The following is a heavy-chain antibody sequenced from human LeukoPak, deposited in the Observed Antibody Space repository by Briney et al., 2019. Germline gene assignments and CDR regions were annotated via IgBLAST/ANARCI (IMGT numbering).Heavy chain of an antibody. J-gene: IGHJ4*02. Sequence: GGSLRLSCATSGFTFTNYAVHWVRQAPGKGLEWVAVIWYDGSNKYYADSVKGRFTISRDNSKNTLYLQMNSLRAEDTAVYYCARDPLGIRMLSLGIDYWGQGTLVTVSS. V-gene: IGHV3-33*08. CDR1: GFTFTNYA. CDR2: IWYDGSNK. CDR3: ARDPLGIRMLSLGIDY. D-gene: IGHD3-16*02.